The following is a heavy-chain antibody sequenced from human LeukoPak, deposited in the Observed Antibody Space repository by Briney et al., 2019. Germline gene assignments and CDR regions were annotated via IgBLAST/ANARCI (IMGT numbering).Heavy chain of an antibody. CDR3: ARIGVWFGEGNLSGYFDY. CDR1: RGAISSSNYY. V-gene: IGHV4-39*01. Sequence: PSETLSLTCSVSRGAISSSNYYWGWIRQPPGKGLEWIGSMYYGGSTYYNPALQSRVTISVDTSKNQFSLRLTSVTAADTAVYYCARIGVWFGEGNLSGYFDYWGQGILVTVSS. CDR2: MYYGGST. D-gene: IGHD3-10*01. J-gene: IGHJ4*02.